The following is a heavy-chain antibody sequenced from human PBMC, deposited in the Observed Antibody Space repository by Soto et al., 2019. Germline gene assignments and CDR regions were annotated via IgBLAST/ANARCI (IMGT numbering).Heavy chain of an antibody. D-gene: IGHD2-8*02. V-gene: IGHV1-69*02. Sequence: QVQLVQSGAEVKKPGSSVKVSCKASGGTFSRYPFTWVRQAPGQGLEWMGRIIPILDIPNYAQNCQGRDTITAEKPPTTAYMERSSLTSDDTAVYYCASHFTGVLVLGTSPRGGDNYGWDVWGQGTTVTVSS. CDR3: ASHFTGVLVLGTSPRGGDNYGWDV. CDR1: GGTFSRYP. CDR2: IIPILDIP. J-gene: IGHJ6*02.